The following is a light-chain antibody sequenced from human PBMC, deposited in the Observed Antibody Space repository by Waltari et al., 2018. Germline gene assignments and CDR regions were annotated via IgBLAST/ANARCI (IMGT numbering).Light chain of an antibody. V-gene: IGLV2-11*01. Sequence: QAAPTQPPSVSGSPGQSVTISCPGTSSDLGYYNAVSWYQQHPGKAPKLMIYEVSKRPSGVSDRFSGSKSGNTASLTISGLQAEDEADYYCSSYAGSNTVLFGGGTRLTVL. J-gene: IGLJ2*01. CDR1: SSDLGYYNA. CDR2: EVS. CDR3: SSYAGSNTVL.